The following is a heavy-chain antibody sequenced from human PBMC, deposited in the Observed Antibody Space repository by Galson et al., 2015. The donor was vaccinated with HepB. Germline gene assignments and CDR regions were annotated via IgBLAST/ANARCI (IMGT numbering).Heavy chain of an antibody. CDR2: ISYDGSNK. CDR1: GFTFSSYA. Sequence: SLRLSCEASGFTFSSYAMHWVRQAPGKGLEWVAVISYDGSNKYYADSVKGRFTISRDNSKNTLYLQMNSLRAEDTAVYYCARDNGDYDSSGPAEYWGQGTLVTVSP. J-gene: IGHJ4*02. D-gene: IGHD3-22*01. CDR3: ARDNGDYDSSGPAEY. V-gene: IGHV3-30-3*01.